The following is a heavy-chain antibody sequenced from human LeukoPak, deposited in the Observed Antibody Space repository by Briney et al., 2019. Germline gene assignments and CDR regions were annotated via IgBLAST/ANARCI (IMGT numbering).Heavy chain of an antibody. CDR3: AKGYCSSTSCFPDY. V-gene: IGHV3-23*01. CDR1: GFTFSSYA. J-gene: IGHJ4*02. CDR2: ISGSGGST. D-gene: IGHD2-2*01. Sequence: PGGSLRLSCAASGFTFSSYAMSWVRQAPGKGLEWVSAISGSGGSTYYADSVKGRFTISRDNSKNTLYLQMNSLRAEDKAVYYCAKGYCSSTSCFPDYWGQGTLVTVSS.